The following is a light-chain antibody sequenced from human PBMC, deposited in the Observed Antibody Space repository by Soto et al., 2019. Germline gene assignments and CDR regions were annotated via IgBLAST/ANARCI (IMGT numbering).Light chain of an antibody. V-gene: IGKV3-11*01. CDR2: DAS. CDR3: TQRSTWPWT. J-gene: IGKJ1*01. Sequence: IVLTQSPATLSLSPGARATLSCRAGQSVSSSLAWYQQKPGQAPRLLIYDASNRATGIPAKFSGSGSGTDFTLTISSLEPEDFAVYYCTQRSTWPWTIGEGTKVEIK. CDR1: QSVSSS.